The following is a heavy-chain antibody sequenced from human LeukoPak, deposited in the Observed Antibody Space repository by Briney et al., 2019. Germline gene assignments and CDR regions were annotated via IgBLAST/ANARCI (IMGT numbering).Heavy chain of an antibody. Sequence: PSETLSLTCNVSGDSISSGDSYWGWIRQHPWKGLEWIGSIYYVGSPYNNPSLNSRRVTMSVDTSKNQFSLKLPSVTAADTAVYYCARISITKRAMDVWGPGTTVTVSS. CDR2: IYYVGSP. J-gene: IGHJ6*02. CDR1: GDSISSGDSY. D-gene: IGHD3-3*01. V-gene: IGHV4-39*01. CDR3: ARISITKRAMDV.